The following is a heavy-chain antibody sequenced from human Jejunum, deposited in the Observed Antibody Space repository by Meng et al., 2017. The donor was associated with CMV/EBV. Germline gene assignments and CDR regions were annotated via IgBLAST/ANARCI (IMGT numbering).Heavy chain of an antibody. CDR1: SYG. D-gene: IGHD2-2*01. V-gene: IGHV1-18*01. Sequence: SYGMSWVRQAPGQGLEWMGWISVHNGNTNYAQKFQGRVSMTADTSTNTAYMELRSLRSDDTAVYYCARDKVAGGYCSTTTCPQIFTYWGQGTLVTVSS. CDR3: ARDKVAGGYCSTTTCPQIFTY. CDR2: ISVHNGNT. J-gene: IGHJ4*02.